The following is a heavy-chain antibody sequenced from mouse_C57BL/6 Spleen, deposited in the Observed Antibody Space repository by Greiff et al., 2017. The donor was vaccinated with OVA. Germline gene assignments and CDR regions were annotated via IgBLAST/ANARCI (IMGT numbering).Heavy chain of an antibody. CDR3: ARHRITTVYFDY. J-gene: IGHJ2*01. Sequence: EVQLVESGGDLVKPGGSLKLSCAASGFTFSSYGMSWVRQTPDKRLEWVATISSGGSYTYYPDSVKGRFTISRDNAKNTLYLQMSSLKSEDTAMYYCARHRITTVYFDYWGQGTTLTVSS. V-gene: IGHV5-6*01. D-gene: IGHD1-1*01. CDR2: ISSGGSYT. CDR1: GFTFSSYG.